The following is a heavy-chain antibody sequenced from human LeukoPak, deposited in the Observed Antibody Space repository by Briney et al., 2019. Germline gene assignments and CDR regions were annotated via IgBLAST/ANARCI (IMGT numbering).Heavy chain of an antibody. J-gene: IGHJ4*02. CDR2: ITGSGGRT. V-gene: IGHV3-23*01. CDR1: GFTFSSYA. CDR3: ARGRLWDYIWGSYRPGIDY. Sequence: PGGSLRLSCAASGFTFSSYAMNWVRQAPGKGLEWVSAITGSGGRTYYADSVKGRFTISRDNSKNTLYLQMNSLRAEDTAVYYCARGRLWDYIWGSYRPGIDYWGQGTLVTVSS. D-gene: IGHD3-16*02.